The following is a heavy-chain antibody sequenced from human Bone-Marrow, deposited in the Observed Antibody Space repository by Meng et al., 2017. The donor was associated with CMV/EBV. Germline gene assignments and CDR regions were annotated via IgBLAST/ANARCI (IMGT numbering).Heavy chain of an antibody. CDR1: GFTFTTSA. Sequence: GESLKISCAASGFTFTTSAMHWVRQAPGKGLEWVAVIWSDGSEEVYAASVKGRFTISRDNSRNTLFLHMSSLRAEDTAVYYCAKDRVWGGGFQPTPLGFYFAYWGQGTLVTVSS. D-gene: IGHD3-10*01. CDR2: IWSDGSEE. V-gene: IGHV3-33*06. J-gene: IGHJ4*02. CDR3: AKDRVWGGGFQPTPLGFYFAY.